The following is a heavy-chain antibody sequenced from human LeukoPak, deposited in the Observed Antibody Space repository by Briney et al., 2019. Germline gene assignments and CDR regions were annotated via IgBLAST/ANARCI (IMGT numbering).Heavy chain of an antibody. D-gene: IGHD6-13*01. CDR2: ISAYNGNT. V-gene: IGHV1-18*01. CDR3: ARSIAAADPGDY. J-gene: IGHJ4*02. Sequence: ASVKVSCKASGYIFTSYGISWVRQAPGQGLEWMGWISAYNGNTNYAQKPQGRVTMTTDTSTSTAYMELRSLRSDDTAVYYCARSIAAADPGDYWGQGTLGTVSS. CDR1: GYIFTSYG.